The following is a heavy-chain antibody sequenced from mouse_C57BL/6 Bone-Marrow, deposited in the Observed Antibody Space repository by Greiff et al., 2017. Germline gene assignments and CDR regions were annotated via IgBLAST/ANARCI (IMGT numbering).Heavy chain of an antibody. V-gene: IGHV1-81*01. CDR1: GYTFTSYG. J-gene: IGHJ3*01. CDR3: ARSDYGAWFAY. D-gene: IGHD1-1*01. Sequence: VQLQQSGAELARPGASVKLSCQASGYTFTSYGISWVKQRTGQGLEWIGEIYPRSGNTYYNEKFKGKATLTADKSSSTASMELRSLTSEDSAVYFCARSDYGAWFAYWGQGTLVTVSA. CDR2: IYPRSGNT.